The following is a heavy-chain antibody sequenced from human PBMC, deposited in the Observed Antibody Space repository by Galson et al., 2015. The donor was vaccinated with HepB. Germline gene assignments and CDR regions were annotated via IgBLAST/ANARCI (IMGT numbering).Heavy chain of an antibody. D-gene: IGHD2-15*01. J-gene: IGHJ4*02. CDR2: INSDGSST. V-gene: IGHV3-74*01. Sequence: LRLSCAASGFTFSSYWMHWVRQAPGKGLMWVSRINSDGSSTSYADSVKGRFTISRDNAKNTLYLQMNSLRAEDTAVYYCARGGYCSGGSCFHFDYWGQGTLVTVSS. CDR1: GFTFSSYW. CDR3: ARGGYCSGGSCFHFDY.